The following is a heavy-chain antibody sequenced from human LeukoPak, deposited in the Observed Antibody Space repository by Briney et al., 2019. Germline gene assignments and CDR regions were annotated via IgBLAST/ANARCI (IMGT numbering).Heavy chain of an antibody. D-gene: IGHD4-17*01. CDR3: AKTTRYGDYDSYYYYCMDV. Sequence: SETLSLTCTVSGGPISSYYWSWIRQPPGKGLEWIGYIYTSGSTNYNPSLKSRVTISVDTSKNQFSLKLSSVTAADTAVYYCAKTTRYGDYDSYYYYCMDVWGKGTTVTVSS. CDR1: GGPISSYY. V-gene: IGHV4-4*09. CDR2: IYTSGST. J-gene: IGHJ6*03.